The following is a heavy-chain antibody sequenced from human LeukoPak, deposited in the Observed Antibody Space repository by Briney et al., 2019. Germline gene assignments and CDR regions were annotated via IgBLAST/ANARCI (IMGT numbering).Heavy chain of an antibody. CDR1: GFTFSSYA. D-gene: IGHD2-2*01. CDR2: ISSSSSYI. V-gene: IGHV3-21*01. CDR3: ARDGPSSRFDY. Sequence: GGSLRLSCAASGFTFSSYAMNWVRQAPGKGLEWVSSISSSSSYIYYADSVKGRFTISRDNAKNSLYLQMNSLRAEDTAVYYCARDGPSSRFDYWGQGTLVTVSS. J-gene: IGHJ4*02.